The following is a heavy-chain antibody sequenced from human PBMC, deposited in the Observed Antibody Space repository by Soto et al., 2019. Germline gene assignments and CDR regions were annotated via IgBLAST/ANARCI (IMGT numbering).Heavy chain of an antibody. J-gene: IGHJ4*02. CDR1: GYTFTSYY. V-gene: IGHV1-46*01. CDR2: INPSGGST. CDR3: ARALPRIAASREGDY. D-gene: IGHD6-6*01. Sequence: QVQLVQSGAEVKKPGASVKLSCEASGYTFTSYYVHWVRQAPGQGFEWMGIINPSGGSTRYAQKFKGRVTITGDTSTSTVYMELSSLRSEDTAVYYCARALPRIAASREGDYWGQGTLVTVSS.